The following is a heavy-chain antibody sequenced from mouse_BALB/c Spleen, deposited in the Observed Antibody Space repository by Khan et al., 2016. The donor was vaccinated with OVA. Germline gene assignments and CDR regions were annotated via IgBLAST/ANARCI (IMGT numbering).Heavy chain of an antibody. D-gene: IGHD1-1*01. Sequence: EVQLQESGPGLVKPSQSLSLICTVTGYSITSDYAWNWIRQFPGNKLEWMGFISYSGNTKYNPSLKSRISITRDTSKNQFFLQLNSVTTEDTATYYCARVYGGDFDYWGQGTTLTVPS. V-gene: IGHV3-2*02. J-gene: IGHJ2*01. CDR2: ISYSGNT. CDR3: ARVYGGDFDY. CDR1: GYSITSDYA.